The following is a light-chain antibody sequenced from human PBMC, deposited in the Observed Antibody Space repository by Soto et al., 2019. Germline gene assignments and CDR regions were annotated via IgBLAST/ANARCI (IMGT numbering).Light chain of an antibody. CDR1: QAVDND. V-gene: IGKV1-16*01. Sequence: DIEMTQSPSSLSASMGDRVTITCRASQAVDNDLAWFQQKPGQAPKSLIYATSRLQSGVPPRFSGSGSGTEFTLTITSLQPDGFGTYYCLQYTSYPLTFGGGTTVEI. CDR3: LQYTSYPLT. J-gene: IGKJ4*01. CDR2: ATS.